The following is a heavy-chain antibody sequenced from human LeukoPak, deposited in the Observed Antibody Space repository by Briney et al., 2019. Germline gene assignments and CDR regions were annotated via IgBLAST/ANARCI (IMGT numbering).Heavy chain of an antibody. CDR3: ARQDFWSGYYFDP. D-gene: IGHD3-3*01. CDR1: GGSISSSSYY. J-gene: IGHJ5*02. V-gene: IGHV4-39*01. Sequence: SETLSLTCTVSGGSISSSSYYWGWIRQPPGKGREWIGSIYYSGSTYYNPSLNSRVTISVDTSKTQFSLKLSSVTAADTAVYYCARQDFWSGYYFDPWGQGTLVTVPS. CDR2: IYYSGST.